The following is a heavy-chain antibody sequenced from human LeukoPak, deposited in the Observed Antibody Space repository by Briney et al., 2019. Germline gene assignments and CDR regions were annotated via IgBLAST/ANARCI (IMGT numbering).Heavy chain of an antibody. V-gene: IGHV3-64D*06. J-gene: IGHJ4*02. Sequence: GGSLRLSCAASGLTFSTYVMHWVRQAPGKGLEYVSAISSNGDNTYYADSVKGRFTISRDNSKNTLYLQMSSLRPDDTAVYFCVRGTGYWGQGTLVTVSS. CDR3: VRGTGY. CDR1: GLTFSTYV. CDR2: ISSNGDNT.